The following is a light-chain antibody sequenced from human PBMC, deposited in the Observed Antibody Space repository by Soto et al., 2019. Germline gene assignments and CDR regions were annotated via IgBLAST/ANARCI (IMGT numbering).Light chain of an antibody. J-gene: IGKJ2*01. Sequence: DIQMTQSPSSLSASVGDRVTISCRASQTIKSYLNWYQHKPGKAPQLLISGASSLQGGVPSRFNGSASGPEFTLTLSSLQPEDIATYYCQQCYTAPYTFGQGTKLDLK. V-gene: IGKV1-39*01. CDR1: QTIKSY. CDR3: QQCYTAPYT. CDR2: GAS.